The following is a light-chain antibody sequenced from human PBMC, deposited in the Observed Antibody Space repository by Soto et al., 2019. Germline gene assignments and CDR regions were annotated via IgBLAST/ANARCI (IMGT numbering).Light chain of an antibody. CDR3: VSFAGGTYV. J-gene: IGLJ1*01. CDR2: DVN. CDR1: SSDVGAYIF. V-gene: IGLV2-8*01. Sequence: QSVLTQPPSASGSPGQSVTISCTGTSSDVGAYIFVSWYQQHPGTAPKLMVYDVNRRPPGVPDRFFGSKSGNTASLTVSGLQAEDEADYYCVSFAGGTYVFGTGTKLTVL.